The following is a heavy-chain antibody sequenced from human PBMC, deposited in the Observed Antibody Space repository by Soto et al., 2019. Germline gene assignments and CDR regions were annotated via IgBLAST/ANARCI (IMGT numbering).Heavy chain of an antibody. J-gene: IGHJ4*02. V-gene: IGHV4-31*03. Sequence: QVRLQESGPGLVKPSQTLSLTCTVSGGSVSSGGFYWNWIRQPTGKGLEWIGYMYNDGRTEYNPSLKSRVSTTVDTPTNQLSLKAMSVTVADTAVYYCTREAGYWGQGILVTVSS. CDR1: GGSVSSGGFY. CDR2: MYNDGRT. CDR3: TREAGY. D-gene: IGHD6-25*01.